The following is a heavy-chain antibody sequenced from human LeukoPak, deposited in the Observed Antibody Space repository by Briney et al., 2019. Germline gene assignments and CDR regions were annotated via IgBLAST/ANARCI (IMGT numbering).Heavy chain of an antibody. D-gene: IGHD1-26*01. V-gene: IGHV5-51*01. CDR3: ARRSGSYFDY. J-gene: IGHJ4*02. CDR1: GYRLTHFW. CDR2: IHPGDSDT. Sequence: GEALKVSLKGSGYRLTHFWIGVVGPMAGKGLEWMGIIHPGDSDTRYSPSFQGQVTISADKSISTAYLQWNSLKASDTAMYYCARRSGSYFDYWGQGTLVTVSS.